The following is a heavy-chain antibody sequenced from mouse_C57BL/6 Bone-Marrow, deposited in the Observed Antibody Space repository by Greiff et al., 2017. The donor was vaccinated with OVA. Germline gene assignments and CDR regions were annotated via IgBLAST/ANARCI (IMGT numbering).Heavy chain of an antibody. J-gene: IGHJ1*03. CDR1: GFNIKDYY. V-gene: IGHV14-2*01. CDR3: ARGVLGHWYFDV. Sequence: VHVKQSGAELVKPGASVKLSCTASGFNIKDYYMHWVKQRTEQGLEWIGRIDPEDGETKYAPKFQGKATITADTSSNTAYLQLSSLTSEDTAVYYCARGVLGHWYFDVWGTGTTVTVSS. D-gene: IGHD4-1*01. CDR2: IDPEDGET.